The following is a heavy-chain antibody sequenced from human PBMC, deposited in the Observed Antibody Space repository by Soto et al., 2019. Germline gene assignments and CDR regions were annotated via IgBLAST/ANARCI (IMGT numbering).Heavy chain of an antibody. D-gene: IGHD1-1*01. V-gene: IGHV4-59*01. CDR3: ARYKSYDILY. Sequence: SETLSLTCTVSGDSISSYCWTWIRQPPGKGLEWIGYIYYSGTTNYNPSLASRVTLSVDTSKNQFSLKMTSVTAADRAMYFCARYKSYDILYWRRGALVTVSS. CDR2: IYYSGTT. J-gene: IGHJ4*01. CDR1: GDSISSYC.